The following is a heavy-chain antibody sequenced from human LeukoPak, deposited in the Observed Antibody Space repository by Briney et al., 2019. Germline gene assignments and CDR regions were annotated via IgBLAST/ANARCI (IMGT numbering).Heavy chain of an antibody. CDR3: ARASTVRGYSGYDFSRYYYYMDV. V-gene: IGHV3-11*04. Sequence: PGGSLRLSCAASGFTFSDYNMRWIRQAPGKGLEWVSSISRSGSTKYYADSVKGRFTISRDNAKNTLYLQMNSLRAEDTAVYYCARASTVRGYSGYDFSRYYYYMDVWGKGTTVTVSS. CDR1: GFTFSDYN. J-gene: IGHJ6*03. CDR2: ISRSGSTK. D-gene: IGHD5-12*01.